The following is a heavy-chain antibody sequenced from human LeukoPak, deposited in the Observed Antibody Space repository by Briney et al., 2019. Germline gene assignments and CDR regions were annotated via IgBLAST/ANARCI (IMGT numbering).Heavy chain of an antibody. D-gene: IGHD5-24*01. Sequence: LSLTCAVYGGSFSGYYWSWIRQPPGKGLEWVSYISSSSNTIYYADSVKGRFTISRDNAKNSLYLRMNSLRDEDTAVYYCARALQDGFDYWGQGTLVTVSS. J-gene: IGHJ4*02. CDR1: GGSFSGYY. CDR3: ARALQDGFDY. V-gene: IGHV3-11*04. CDR2: ISSSSNTI.